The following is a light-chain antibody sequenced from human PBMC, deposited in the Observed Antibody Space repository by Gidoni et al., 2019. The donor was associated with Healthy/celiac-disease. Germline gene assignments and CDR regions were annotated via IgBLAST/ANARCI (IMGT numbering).Light chain of an antibody. CDR1: QSISSW. CDR3: QQYNSYSFT. V-gene: IGKV1-5*03. Sequence: DIQMTQSPSTRSASVGDRVTIPCRASQSISSWLAWYQQKPGKAPKLLIYKASSLESGVPSRFSGSGSGTEFTLTISSLQPDDFATYYCQQYNSYSFTFGPGTKVDIK. CDR2: KAS. J-gene: IGKJ3*01.